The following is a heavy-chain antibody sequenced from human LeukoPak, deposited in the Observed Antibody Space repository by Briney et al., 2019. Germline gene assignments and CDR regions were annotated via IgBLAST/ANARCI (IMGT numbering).Heavy chain of an antibody. CDR3: ARLPGHCEGCFDY. D-gene: IGHD2-2*01. J-gene: IGHJ4*02. Sequence: SETLSLTCTVSGGSISSSSYYWGWIRQPPGKGLEWIGSIYYSGSTYYNPSLKSRVTISVDTSKNQFSLKLSSVTAADTAVYYCARLPGHCEGCFDYWGQGTLVTVSS. V-gene: IGHV4-39*01. CDR2: IYYSGST. CDR1: GGSISSSSYY.